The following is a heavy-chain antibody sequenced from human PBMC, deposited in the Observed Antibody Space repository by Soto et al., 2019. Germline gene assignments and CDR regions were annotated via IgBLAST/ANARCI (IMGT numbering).Heavy chain of an antibody. J-gene: IGHJ2*01. D-gene: IGHD3-9*01. CDR1: GGSFSGYY. Sequence: QVQLQQWGAGPLRPLETLSLTCGVSGGSFSGYYWAWIRQSPGKGLEWIGEINDRGSINYNPSLMSRVSIAVDTSNNHYSRNLRSLTAADTAVYYCARESHDILTGPPWVWYFDLWGRGILVTVSS. V-gene: IGHV4-34*01. CDR3: ARESHDILTGPPWVWYFDL. CDR2: INDRGSI.